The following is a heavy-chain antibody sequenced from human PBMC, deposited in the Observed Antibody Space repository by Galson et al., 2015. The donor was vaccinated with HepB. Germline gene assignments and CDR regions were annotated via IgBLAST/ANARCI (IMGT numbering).Heavy chain of an antibody. J-gene: IGHJ4*02. Sequence: SLRLSCAASGFTFGNYAMSWFRQAPGKGLEWVGFIRSKAYGGTTEYAASVKGRFTISRDDSKSIAYLQMNSLKTEDTAVYYCTRVSGVLWFGRHDYWGQGTLVTVSS. CDR3: TRVSGVLWFGRHDY. CDR2: IRSKAYGGTT. D-gene: IGHD3-10*01. CDR1: GFTFGNYA. V-gene: IGHV3-49*03.